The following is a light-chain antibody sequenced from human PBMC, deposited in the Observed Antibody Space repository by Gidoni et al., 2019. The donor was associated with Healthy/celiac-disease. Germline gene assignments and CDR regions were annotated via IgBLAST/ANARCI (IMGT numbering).Light chain of an antibody. Sequence: QSPLTHPVSVYWAPGRSGDISCTGTNSDVGGYSDVSWYQQHPGKAPKLLIYEVSNRPSGVSNRSSGSKSGPPAPLTISALQAEDEADYYCSSYTSSSTLGVFGTGTKVTVL. CDR2: EVS. J-gene: IGLJ1*01. V-gene: IGLV2-14*01. CDR1: NSDVGGYSD. CDR3: SSYTSSSTLGV.